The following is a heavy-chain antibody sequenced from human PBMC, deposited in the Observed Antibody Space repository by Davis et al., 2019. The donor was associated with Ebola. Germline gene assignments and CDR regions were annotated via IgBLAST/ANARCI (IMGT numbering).Heavy chain of an antibody. CDR3: TRGELYSSSWYRGFFFDY. CDR2: INAGNGNT. V-gene: IGHV1-3*01. CDR1: GYTFTSYA. J-gene: IGHJ4*02. Sequence: ASVKVSCKASGYTFTSYAMHWVRQAPGQRLEWMGWINAGNGNTKYSQKFQGRVTLTRDTSASAAYMELSSLRSEDTAVFYCTRGELYSSSWYRGFFFDYWGQGTLVTVSS. D-gene: IGHD6-13*01.